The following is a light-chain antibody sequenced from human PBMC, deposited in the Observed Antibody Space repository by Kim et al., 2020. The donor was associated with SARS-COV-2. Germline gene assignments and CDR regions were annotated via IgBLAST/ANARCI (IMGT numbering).Light chain of an antibody. CDR1: QSISSY. V-gene: IGKV1-39*01. CDR3: QQSYSTPLT. CDR2: AAS. J-gene: IGKJ4*01. Sequence: ASVGDRVTITCRASQSISSYLNWYQQKPVKAPKLLIYAASSLQSGVPSRFSGSGSGTDFTLTISSLQPEDFATYYCQQSYSTPLTFGGGTKVDIK.